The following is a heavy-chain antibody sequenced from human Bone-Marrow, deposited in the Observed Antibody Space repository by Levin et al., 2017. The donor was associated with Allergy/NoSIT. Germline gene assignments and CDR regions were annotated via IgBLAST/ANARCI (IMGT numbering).Heavy chain of an antibody. CDR1: GGSISDSTYY. CDR3: AGPFLGTGGWLGLHYYYSMDG. J-gene: IGHJ6*02. D-gene: IGHD6-19*01. CDR2: FYYSGST. V-gene: IGHV4-39*01. Sequence: PSETLSLTCTVSGGSISDSTYYWTWIRQPPGKGLDWIATFYYSGSTYYNPSLKSRVAMSVDTSKNQFSLRLSSVTAADTAIYYWAGPFLGTGGWLGLHYYYSMDGWGPGTTISVSS.